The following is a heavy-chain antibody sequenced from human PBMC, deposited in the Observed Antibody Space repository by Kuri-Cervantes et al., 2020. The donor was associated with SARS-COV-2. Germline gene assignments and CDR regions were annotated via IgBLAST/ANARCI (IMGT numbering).Heavy chain of an antibody. CDR3: ARDHGSFRITAAGIDVFDI. CDR2: IYYSGST. CDR1: GGSISSYY. D-gene: IGHD6-13*01. J-gene: IGHJ3*02. Sequence: ESLKISCTVSGGSISSYYWSWIRQPPGKGLEWIGYIYYSGSTNYNPSLKSRVTISVDTSKNQFSLKLSSVTAADTAVYYCARDHGSFRITAAGIDVFDIWGQGTMVTVSS. V-gene: IGHV4-59*01.